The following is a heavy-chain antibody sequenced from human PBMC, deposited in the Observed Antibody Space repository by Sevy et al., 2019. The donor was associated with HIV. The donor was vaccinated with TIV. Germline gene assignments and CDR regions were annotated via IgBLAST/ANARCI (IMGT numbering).Heavy chain of an antibody. D-gene: IGHD2-15*01. CDR3: ARGRGCSGGSCYSRWEYYYYYMDV. V-gene: IGHV1-18*04. J-gene: IGHJ6*03. Sequence: ASVKVSCKASGYTFTSYGISWVRQAPGQGLAWMGWISAYNGNTNYAQKLQGRVTMTTDTSTSTAYMELRSLRSDDTAVYYCARGRGCSGGSCYSRWEYYYYYMDVWGKGTTVTVSS. CDR1: GYTFTSYG. CDR2: ISAYNGNT.